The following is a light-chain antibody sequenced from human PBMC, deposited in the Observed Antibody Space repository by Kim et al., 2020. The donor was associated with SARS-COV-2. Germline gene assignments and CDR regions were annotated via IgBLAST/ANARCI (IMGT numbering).Light chain of an antibody. CDR2: QDS. J-gene: IGLJ1*01. CDR1: KLGDKY. CDR3: QAWDSSIGV. Sequence: SYELTQPPSVSVSPGQTASITCSGDKLGDKYACWYQQKPGKSPVLVIYQDSKRPSGIPERFSGSNSGNTATLTISGTQAMDEADYYCQAWDSSIGVFGTG. V-gene: IGLV3-1*01.